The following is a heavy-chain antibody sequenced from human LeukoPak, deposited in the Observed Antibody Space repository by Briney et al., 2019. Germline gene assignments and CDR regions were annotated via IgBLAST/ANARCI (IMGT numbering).Heavy chain of an antibody. CDR2: ITQDASEK. V-gene: IGHV3-7*01. CDR3: ARDPTDY. Sequence: VGPLRLSTAASGFTFSSAGMSWIRQAPGKGLEGVTKITQDASEKYYVDSVKGRFTISRDNAKNLLYLQMNSLRAEDTAVYYCARDPTDYGGQGTLVTVSS. J-gene: IGHJ4*02. CDR1: GFTFSSAG.